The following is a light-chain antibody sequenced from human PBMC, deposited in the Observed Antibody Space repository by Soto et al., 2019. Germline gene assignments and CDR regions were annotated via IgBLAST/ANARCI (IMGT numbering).Light chain of an antibody. Sequence: DIQMTQSPSSLSASVVDRVTITCRASQSISSYLNWYQQKPGKAPKLLIFAASSLQSGVPSRFSGSGSGTEFTLTISGLQPDDFATYYCQQYNDYSPCTFGQGTKVDIK. V-gene: IGKV1-39*01. CDR2: AAS. J-gene: IGKJ1*01. CDR1: QSISSY. CDR3: QQYNDYSPCT.